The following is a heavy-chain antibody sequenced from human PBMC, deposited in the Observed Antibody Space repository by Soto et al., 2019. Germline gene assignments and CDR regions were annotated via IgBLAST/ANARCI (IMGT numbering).Heavy chain of an antibody. CDR2: NNHSGST. V-gene: IGHV4-34*01. J-gene: IGHJ6*02. Sequence: PSETLSLTCALYGGSFSGYYWSWLRQPPGKGLEWIGENNHSGSTNYNPSLKSRVTISVDTSKNQFSLKLSSVTAADTAVYYCARPVIGGGGYGMDVWGQGTTVTVSS. D-gene: IGHD1-26*01. CDR1: GGSFSGYY. CDR3: ARPVIGGGGYGMDV.